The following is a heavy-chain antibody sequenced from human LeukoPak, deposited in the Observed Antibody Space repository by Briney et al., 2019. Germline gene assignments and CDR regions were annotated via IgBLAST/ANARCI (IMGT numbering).Heavy chain of an antibody. CDR1: GVTFSDYA. CDR2: ISWNSGNI. D-gene: IGHD5-18*01. Sequence: GGSLRLSCAASGVTFSDYAMHWVRQTPGKGLEWVSGISWNSGNIDYADSVKGRFTISRDNAKNSLYLQMNSLRAEDTAVYYCAKGRGYNYGYIFGYFDYWGQGTLVTVSS. CDR3: AKGRGYNYGYIFGYFDY. J-gene: IGHJ4*02. V-gene: IGHV3-9*01.